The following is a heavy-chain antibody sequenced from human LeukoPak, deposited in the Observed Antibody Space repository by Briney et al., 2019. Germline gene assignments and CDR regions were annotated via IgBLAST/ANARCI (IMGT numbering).Heavy chain of an antibody. CDR1: GYTFTGYY. CDR3: ARASHPYDSSGYPSY. Sequence: GASVKVSCKASGYTFTGYYMHWVRQAPGQGLEWMGGIIPIFGTANYAQKFQGRVTITADKSTSTAYMELSSLRSEDTAVYYCARASHPYDSSGYPSYWGQGTLVTVSS. J-gene: IGHJ4*02. V-gene: IGHV1-69*06. CDR2: IIPIFGTA. D-gene: IGHD3-22*01.